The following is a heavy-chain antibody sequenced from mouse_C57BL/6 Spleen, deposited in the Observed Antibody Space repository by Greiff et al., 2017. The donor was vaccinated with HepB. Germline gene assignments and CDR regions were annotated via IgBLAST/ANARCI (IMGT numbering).Heavy chain of an antibody. V-gene: IGHV3-6*01. CDR1: GYSITSGYY. Sequence: DVKLVESGPGLVKPSQSLSLTCSVTGYSITSGYYWNWIRQFPGNKLEWMGYISYDGSNNYNPSLKNRISITRDTSKNQFFLKLNSVTTEDTATYYCARGYDGYPGGFAYGGQGTLVTVSA. D-gene: IGHD2-3*01. CDR3: ARGYDGYPGGFAY. CDR2: ISYDGSN. J-gene: IGHJ3*01.